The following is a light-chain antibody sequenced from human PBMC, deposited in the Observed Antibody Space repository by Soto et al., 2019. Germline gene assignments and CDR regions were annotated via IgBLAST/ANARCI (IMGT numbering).Light chain of an antibody. Sequence: QSVLTQPRSVSGSPGQSVTVSCTGTSSDVGGYDFVSWYQQHPGKAPKLMIYDVTKRPSGVPDRFSGSKSGNTASLTISGLQAEDEAVYFCCLYAATYVYVFGIGIKVAVL. J-gene: IGLJ1*01. CDR2: DVT. CDR3: CLYAATYVYV. CDR1: SSDVGGYDF. V-gene: IGLV2-11*01.